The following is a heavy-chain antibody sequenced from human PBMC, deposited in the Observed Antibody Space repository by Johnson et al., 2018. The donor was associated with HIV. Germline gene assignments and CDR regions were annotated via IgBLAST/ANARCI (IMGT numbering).Heavy chain of an antibody. Sequence: QVQLVESGGGLIQPGGSLRLSCAASGFSFSDNGMHWIRQAPGKGLEWVSYISSSGSTIYYADSVKGRFTISRDNAKNSLYLQRNSLRAEDTAVYYCAKDRRIAAATGDVFDMWGQGTMVTVSS. D-gene: IGHD6-13*01. CDR3: AKDRRIAAATGDVFDM. CDR2: ISSSGSTI. V-gene: IGHV3-11*04. J-gene: IGHJ3*02. CDR1: GFSFSDNG.